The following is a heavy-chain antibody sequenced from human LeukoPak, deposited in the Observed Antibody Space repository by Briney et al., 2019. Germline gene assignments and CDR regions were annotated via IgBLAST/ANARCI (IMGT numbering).Heavy chain of an antibody. V-gene: IGHV3-23*01. CDR2: LSEGGHSS. CDR1: GFTFSSYA. CDR3: AFSPLGLSYGYAY. D-gene: IGHD5-18*01. Sequence: GGSLRLSCAASGFTFSSYAMNWVRQAPGKGLEWVSSLSEGGHSSFYADSVKGRFSIYRDDSKNTLYLQMNNVRPDDTALYYCAFSPLGLSYGYAYWGQGTLVAVSS. J-gene: IGHJ4*02.